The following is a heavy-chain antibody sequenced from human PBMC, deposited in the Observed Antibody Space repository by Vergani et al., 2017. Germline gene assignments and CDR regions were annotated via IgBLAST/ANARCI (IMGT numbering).Heavy chain of an antibody. CDR2: IYYSGST. V-gene: IGHV4-59*01. Sequence: QVQLQESGPGLVKPSQTLSLTCTVSGGSISSYYWSWIRQPPGKGLEWIGYIYYSGSTNYNPSLQSRVTIAVDTSKKQYCLKLSSVTAAETAVYYCAREGSGWYVDWFDPWGQGTLVTVSS. J-gene: IGHJ5*02. CDR3: AREGSGWYVDWFDP. D-gene: IGHD6-19*01. CDR1: GGSISSYY.